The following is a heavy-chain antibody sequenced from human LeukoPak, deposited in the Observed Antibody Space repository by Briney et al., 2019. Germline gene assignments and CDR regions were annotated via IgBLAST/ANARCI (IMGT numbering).Heavy chain of an antibody. CDR3: ARQRGREYYFDY. V-gene: IGHV4-39*01. J-gene: IGHJ4*02. CDR2: IYYSGST. D-gene: IGHD3-10*01. Sequence: PSEALSLTCTVSGGSISSSSYYWGWIRQPPGKGLEWIGSIYYSGSTYYNPSLKSRVTISVDTSKNQFSLKLSSVTAADTAVYYCARQRGREYYFDYWAQGTLVTVSS. CDR1: GGSISSSSYY.